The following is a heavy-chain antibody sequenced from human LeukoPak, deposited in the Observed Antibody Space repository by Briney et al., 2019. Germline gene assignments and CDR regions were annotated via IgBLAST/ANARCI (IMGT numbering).Heavy chain of an antibody. CDR3: ARAREWELLL. V-gene: IGHV3-30-3*01. Sequence: GTSLRLSCAASGFTFSSYAMHWVRQAPGKGLEWVAVISYDGSNKYYADSVKGRFTISRDNSKNTLYLQMNSLRAEDTAVYYCARAREWELLLWGQGTLVTVSS. CDR1: GFTFSSYA. D-gene: IGHD1-26*01. J-gene: IGHJ4*02. CDR2: ISYDGSNK.